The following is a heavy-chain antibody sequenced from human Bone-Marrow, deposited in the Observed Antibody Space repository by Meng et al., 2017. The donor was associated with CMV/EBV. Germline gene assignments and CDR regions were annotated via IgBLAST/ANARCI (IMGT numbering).Heavy chain of an antibody. Sequence: QGQFGQSGAEVKGPGAPVKFSCKASGYTFTHYPIHWVRQAPGQRLEWMGWINAGNGNTRYSQKFQGRFTISRDNSKNTLYLQMNSLRAEDTAVYYCARDTGIAAATERWGWGQGTLVTVSS. D-gene: IGHD6-13*01. J-gene: IGHJ4*02. CDR1: GYTFTHYP. V-gene: IGHV1-3*01. CDR3: ARDTGIAAATERWG. CDR2: INAGNGNT.